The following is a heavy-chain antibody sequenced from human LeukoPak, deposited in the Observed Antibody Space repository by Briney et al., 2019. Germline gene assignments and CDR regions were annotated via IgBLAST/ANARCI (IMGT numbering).Heavy chain of an antibody. V-gene: IGHV4-38-2*02. CDR3: ARKDPGYSGYSDFDY. CDR2: IYHSGSA. Sequence: PSETLSLTCSVSGYSISSGYYWGWIRQPPGMGLEWIGNIYHSGSAYYNPSLKSRVTISLDTSKNQFSLKLSSVTAADTAVYYCARKDPGYSGYSDFDYWGQGTLVTVSS. CDR1: GYSISSGYY. D-gene: IGHD5-12*01. J-gene: IGHJ4*02.